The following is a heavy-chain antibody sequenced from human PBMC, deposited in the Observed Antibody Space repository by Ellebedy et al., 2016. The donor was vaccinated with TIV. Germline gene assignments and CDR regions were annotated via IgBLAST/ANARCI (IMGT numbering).Heavy chain of an antibody. D-gene: IGHD5-18*01. CDR2: ISYDGSNK. V-gene: IGHV3-30*03. CDR3: ARDGGGYRYGPGGH. J-gene: IGHJ4*02. CDR1: GFTFSTYS. Sequence: GGSLRLSXAASGFTFSTYSMNWVRQAPGKGLEWVAVISYDGSNKYYADSVKGRFTISRDDSKNTLYLQMNSLRPEDTAVYYCARDGGGYRYGPGGHWGQGTLVTVSS.